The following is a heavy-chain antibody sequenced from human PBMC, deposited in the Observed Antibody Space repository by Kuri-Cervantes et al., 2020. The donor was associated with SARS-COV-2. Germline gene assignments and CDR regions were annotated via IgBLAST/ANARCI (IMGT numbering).Heavy chain of an antibody. J-gene: IGHJ6*03. Sequence: ASVKVSCKVSGYTLTELSMHWVRQAPGKGLEWMGGFDPEDGETIYAQKFQGRVTMTRDTSTSTVYMELSSLRSEDTAVYYCARSGQEMGAYYDFWSVPPGGYYYYMDVWGKGTTVTVSS. V-gene: IGHV1-24*01. CDR3: ARSGQEMGAYYDFWSVPPGGYYYYMDV. CDR2: FDPEDGET. D-gene: IGHD3-3*01. CDR1: GYTLTELS.